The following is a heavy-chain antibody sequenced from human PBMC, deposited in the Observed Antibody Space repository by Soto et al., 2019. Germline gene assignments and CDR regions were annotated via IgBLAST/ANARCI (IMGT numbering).Heavy chain of an antibody. CDR3: ARAPRELLAEGPLFLYYYYGLDV. V-gene: IGHV4-34*02. D-gene: IGHD1-7*01. Sequence: QVHLQQWGAGLLKPSGTLSLTCAVSGGSFSDAYWSWVRQSPGRGLEWIGEVFHAGNTNYNPSLKSRVTLSADTAKNQFSLGLTSVTAADSAVYYCARAPRELLAEGPLFLYYYYGLDVWGQGTTVVVSS. CDR2: VFHAGNT. J-gene: IGHJ6*02. CDR1: GGSFSDAY.